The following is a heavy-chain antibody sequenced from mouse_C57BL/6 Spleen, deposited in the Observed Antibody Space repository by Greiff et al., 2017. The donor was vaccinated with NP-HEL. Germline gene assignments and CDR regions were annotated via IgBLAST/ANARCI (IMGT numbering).Heavy chain of an antibody. CDR3: TRLYGSRNFDH. CDR2: IDPATGGT. D-gene: IGHD1-1*01. Sequence: VHLVESGAELVRPGASVTLSCKASGYTFTDYEMHWVKQTPVHGLEWIGAIDPATGGTAYNQKFKGTAILTADQSSSTAYMELRSLTSEDSAVYYCTRLYGSRNFDHWGQGTTLTVSS. J-gene: IGHJ2*01. CDR1: GYTFTDYE. V-gene: IGHV1-15*01.